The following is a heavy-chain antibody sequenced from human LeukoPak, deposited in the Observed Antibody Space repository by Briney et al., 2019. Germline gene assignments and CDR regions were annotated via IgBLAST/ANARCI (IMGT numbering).Heavy chain of an antibody. V-gene: IGHV1-18*01. CDR3: ARPRTSYCSGGSCYLPYGMDV. CDR1: GYTFSSYG. D-gene: IGHD2-15*01. J-gene: IGHJ6*02. Sequence: VASVTVSCKASGYTFSSYGISWVRQAPGQGLEWMGWISVYNGNTKYTQKLQDRVTMTTDTSTSTAYMELRSLRFDDTAVYYCARPRTSYCSGGSCYLPYGMDVWGQGTTVIVSS. CDR2: ISVYNGNT.